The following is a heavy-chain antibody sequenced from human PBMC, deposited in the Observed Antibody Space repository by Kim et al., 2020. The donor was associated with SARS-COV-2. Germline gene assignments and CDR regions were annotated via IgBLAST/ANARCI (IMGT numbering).Heavy chain of an antibody. CDR1: GFTFSSYG. CDR2: IWYDGSNK. CDR3: ARDRGYDFWSGDYGMDV. Sequence: GGSLRLSCAASGFTFSSYGMHWVRQAPGKGLEWVAVIWYDGSNKYYADSVKGRFTISRDNSKNTLYLQMNSLRAEDTAVYHCARDRGYDFWSGDYGMDVWGQGTTVTVSS. V-gene: IGHV3-33*01. D-gene: IGHD3-3*01. J-gene: IGHJ6*02.